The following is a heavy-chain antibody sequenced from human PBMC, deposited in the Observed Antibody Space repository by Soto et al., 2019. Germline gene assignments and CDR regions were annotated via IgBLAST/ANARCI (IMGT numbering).Heavy chain of an antibody. D-gene: IGHD2-15*01. Sequence: KTSETLSLTCTVSGGSISSSSYYWGWIRQPPGKGLEWIGSIYYSGSTYYNPSLKSRVTISVDTSKNQFSLKLSSVTAADTVVYYCSRQCSGGSCYSEPDYWGQGTLVTVSS. CDR3: SRQCSGGSCYSEPDY. J-gene: IGHJ4*02. CDR2: IYYSGST. V-gene: IGHV4-39*01. CDR1: GGSISSSSYY.